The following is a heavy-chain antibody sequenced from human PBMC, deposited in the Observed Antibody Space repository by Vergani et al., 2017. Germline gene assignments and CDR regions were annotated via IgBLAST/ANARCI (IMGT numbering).Heavy chain of an antibody. Sequence: QVQLVQSGAEVKKPGASVKVSCKASGYTFTSYDINWVRQATGQGLEWMGWMNPNSGNTGYAQKFQGRVTMTRNTSISTAYMELSSLRSEDTAVYYCARAGIGVPAAIRLARTPRNMDVWGKGTTVTVSS. D-gene: IGHD2-2*02. CDR3: ARAGIGVPAAIRLARTPRNMDV. J-gene: IGHJ6*03. V-gene: IGHV1-8*01. CDR1: GYTFTSYD. CDR2: MNPNSGNT.